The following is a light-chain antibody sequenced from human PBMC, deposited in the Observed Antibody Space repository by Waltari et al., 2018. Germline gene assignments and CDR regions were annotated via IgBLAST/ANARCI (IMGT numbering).Light chain of an antibody. J-gene: IGKJ3*01. CDR1: QDISNY. Sequence: DIQMTQSPSALSASVGDRVTITCRASQDISNYLAWYQQKPGKVPKLLIYFASTLQSGAPSRFIGSGSGTDFTLTISSLQPEDVATYYCQKYNSAPLTFGPGTRVDIK. CDR2: FAS. V-gene: IGKV1-27*01. CDR3: QKYNSAPLT.